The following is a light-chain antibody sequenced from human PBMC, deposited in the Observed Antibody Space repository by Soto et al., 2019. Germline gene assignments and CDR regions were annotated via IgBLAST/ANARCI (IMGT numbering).Light chain of an antibody. CDR3: QQLNSYPWT. V-gene: IGKV1-9*01. CDR2: AAS. Sequence: DLQLTQSPSFLSASVGDRVTITCRASQGISSYLAWYQQKPGKAPKLLIYAASTLQSGVPSRFSGSGSGTEFTLTSSSLQPEDFATYYCQQLNSYPWTFGQGTKGEIK. J-gene: IGKJ1*01. CDR1: QGISSY.